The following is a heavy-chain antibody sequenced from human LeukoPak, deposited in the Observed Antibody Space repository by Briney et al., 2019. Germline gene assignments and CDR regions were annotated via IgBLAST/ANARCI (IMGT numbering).Heavy chain of an antibody. CDR2: ISGSGGST. CDR1: GFTVSSNY. J-gene: IGHJ4*02. CDR3: AKSGSYWRSYFDY. Sequence: GGSLRLSCAASGFTVSSNYMSWVRQAPGKGLEWVSAISGSGGSTYYADSVKGRFTISRGNSKNTLYLQMNSLRAEDTAVYYCAKSGSYWRSYFDYWGQGTLVTVSS. D-gene: IGHD1-26*01. V-gene: IGHV3-23*01.